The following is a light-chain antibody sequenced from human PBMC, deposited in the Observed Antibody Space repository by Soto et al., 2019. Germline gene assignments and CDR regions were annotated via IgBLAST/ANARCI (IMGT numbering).Light chain of an antibody. CDR3: CSYAGSPYV. J-gene: IGLJ1*01. CDR2: DVS. Sequence: QSALTQPRSVSGSPGQSVTISCTGTSSDVGGYKYVSWYQQHPGKAPKLIIYDVSKRPSGVPDRLSGSKSGNTASLTISGLQGEDVADYYCCSYAGSPYVFGTGTKLTVL. CDR1: SSDVGGYKY. V-gene: IGLV2-11*01.